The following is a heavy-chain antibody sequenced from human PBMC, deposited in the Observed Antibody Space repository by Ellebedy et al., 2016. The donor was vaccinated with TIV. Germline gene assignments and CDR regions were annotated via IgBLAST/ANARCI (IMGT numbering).Heavy chain of an antibody. CDR2: SYYRSTWIY. J-gene: IGHJ3*02. CDR3: VRGSRGAFDI. Sequence: SQTLSLTCAISGDSVSNNGVTWTWIRQSPSRGLEWLGRSYYRSTWIYNYAVSVKSRITINPDTSKNQFSLQLNSLTPEDQALYYCVRGSRGAFDIWGQGTMVTVSS. CDR1: GDSVSNNGVT. V-gene: IGHV6-1*01.